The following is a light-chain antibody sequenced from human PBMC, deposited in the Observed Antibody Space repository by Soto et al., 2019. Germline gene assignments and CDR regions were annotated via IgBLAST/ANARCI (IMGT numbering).Light chain of an antibody. CDR1: SSDVGSYNL. CDR3: CSYAGSIPYV. CDR2: EGS. J-gene: IGLJ1*01. V-gene: IGLV2-23*01. Sequence: QSALTQPASVSGSPGQSITISCTGTSSDVGSYNLVSWYQQHPGKAPKLMIYEGSKRPSRVSSRFSGSKSGNTASLTISGLQAGDEADYYCCSYAGSIPYVFGTGTKLTVL.